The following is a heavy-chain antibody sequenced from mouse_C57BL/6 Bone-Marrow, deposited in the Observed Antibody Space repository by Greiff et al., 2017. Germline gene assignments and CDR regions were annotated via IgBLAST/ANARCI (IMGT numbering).Heavy chain of an antibody. J-gene: IGHJ3*01. V-gene: IGHV1-74*01. CDR1: GYTFTSYW. Sequence: QVQLQQPGAELVKPGASVKVSCKASGYTFTSYWMHWVKQRPGQGLEWIGRIHPSDSDTNYNQKFKGKATLTVAKSSSTAYIQLSSLTSEDSAVFSWAIDYDTADWGQGLWSLSLQ. CDR3: AIDYDTAD. CDR2: IHPSDSDT. D-gene: IGHD2-4*01.